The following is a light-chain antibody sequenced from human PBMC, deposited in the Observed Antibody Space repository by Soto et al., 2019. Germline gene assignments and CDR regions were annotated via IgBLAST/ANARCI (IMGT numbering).Light chain of an antibody. CDR3: QKYTSSSVYT. CDR1: QSVATQF. CDR2: GTS. Sequence: DIVLTQSPGTLSLSPGERATLSCRASQSVATQFFTWSQQRPGQAPRVLIYGTSTRATGIPDRFSGSGSGTDFTLTISRLEPEDFAVYYCQKYTSSSVYTFGQGTKLEIK. J-gene: IGKJ2*01. V-gene: IGKV3-20*01.